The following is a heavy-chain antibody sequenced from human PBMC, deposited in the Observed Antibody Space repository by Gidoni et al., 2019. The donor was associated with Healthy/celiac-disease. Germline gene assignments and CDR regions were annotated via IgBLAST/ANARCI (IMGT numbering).Heavy chain of an antibody. J-gene: IGHJ6*02. D-gene: IGHD1-1*01. CDR2: ISSGSDYI. V-gene: IGHV3-21*01. CDR1: GFSFRTNS. Sequence: EVQLVESGGGLVKPGGALRLAGAACGFSFRTNSMTWVRQAPGKGLEWVSSISSGSDYIFYADSVKGRFTIPRDNAKSSVHLQMNSLRAEDTAVYYCAKSNPPTTKNDGLDVWGQGTTVTVSS. CDR3: AKSNPPTTKNDGLDV.